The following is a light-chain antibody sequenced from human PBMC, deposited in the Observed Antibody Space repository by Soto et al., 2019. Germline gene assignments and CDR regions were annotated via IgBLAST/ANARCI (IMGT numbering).Light chain of an antibody. CDR3: QQYGRSPWT. CDR1: QSASSRY. V-gene: IGKV3-20*01. CDR2: GAS. J-gene: IGKJ1*01. Sequence: EIVLTQSPGPLSLSPGERATLSCRAGQSASSRYLAWYQQKPGQAPRLLIYGASRKATGVPDRFSGSGSGTDFTLTISRLETDDLAVYYCQQYGRSPWTVGQATKVEIK.